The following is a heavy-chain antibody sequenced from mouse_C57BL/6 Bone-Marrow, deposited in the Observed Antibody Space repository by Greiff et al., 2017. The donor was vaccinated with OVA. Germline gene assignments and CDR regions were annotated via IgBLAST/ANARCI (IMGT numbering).Heavy chain of an antibody. CDR2: ISSGGDYI. J-gene: IGHJ2*01. CDR3: TRETPYYYGSSYVDY. CDR1: GFTFSSYA. D-gene: IGHD1-1*01. Sequence: EVMLVESGEGLVKPGGSLKLSCAASGFTFSSYAMSWVRQTPEKRLEWVAYISSGGDYIYYADTVKGRFTISRDNARNTLYLQMSSLKSEDTAMYYCTRETPYYYGSSYVDYWGQGTTLTVSS. V-gene: IGHV5-9-1*02.